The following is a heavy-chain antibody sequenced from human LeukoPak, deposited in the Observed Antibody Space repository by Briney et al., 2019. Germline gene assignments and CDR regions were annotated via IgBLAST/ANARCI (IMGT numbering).Heavy chain of an antibody. Sequence: VKVSCKASGYTFTGYYMHWVRQAPGQGLEWMGWVNPNSGGTNYAQKFQGRVTMTRDTSISTAYMELSRLRSDDTAVYYCARVPEDIVVVPAANLLFDYWGQGTLVTVSS. V-gene: IGHV1-2*02. D-gene: IGHD2-2*01. CDR3: ARVPEDIVVVPAANLLFDY. CDR2: VNPNSGGT. J-gene: IGHJ4*02. CDR1: GYTFTGYY.